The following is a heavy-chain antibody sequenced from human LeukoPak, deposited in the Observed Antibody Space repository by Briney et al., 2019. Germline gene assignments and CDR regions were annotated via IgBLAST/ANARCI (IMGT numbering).Heavy chain of an antibody. CDR2: INPNNGAT. J-gene: IGHJ4*02. CDR3: TRESGSYHGNDY. D-gene: IGHD1-26*01. CDR1: GYTFTSYY. Sequence: ASVKVSCKASGYTFTSYYMHWVRQAPGQGLEWMGRINPNNGATNYAQKLQGRVTITGDTSISTAYMELSSLRSDDTAVYYCTRESGSYHGNDYWGQGTLVTVSS. V-gene: IGHV1-2*06.